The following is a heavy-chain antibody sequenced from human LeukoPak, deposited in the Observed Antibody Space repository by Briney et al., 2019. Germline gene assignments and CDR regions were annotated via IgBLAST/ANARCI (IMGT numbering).Heavy chain of an antibody. D-gene: IGHD4-23*01. CDR3: ARRNSNYFVDF. CDR1: GYSINNYW. J-gene: IGHJ4*02. CDR2: IYPADSDT. Sequence: GESLKISCKGSGYSINNYWIGWVRQMPGKGLEWMGIIYPADSDTRYRPSFQGQVTISADKSISTAYLQWSSLKASDTAMYYCARRNSNYFVDFWGQGTLVTVSS. V-gene: IGHV5-51*01.